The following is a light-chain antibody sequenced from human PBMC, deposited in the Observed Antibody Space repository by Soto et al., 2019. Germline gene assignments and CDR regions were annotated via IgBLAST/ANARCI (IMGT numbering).Light chain of an antibody. Sequence: DIQMTQSPSSLSASVGDTVTITCRASQGIIDYLAWYQQRPGKVPKLLIYAASTLQTGVPSRFSGSGAGTDFTLTISSLQPEDVATCYCQKYDSAPQTFGQGTKVEIK. CDR3: QKYDSAPQT. J-gene: IGKJ1*01. CDR1: QGIIDY. CDR2: AAS. V-gene: IGKV1-27*01.